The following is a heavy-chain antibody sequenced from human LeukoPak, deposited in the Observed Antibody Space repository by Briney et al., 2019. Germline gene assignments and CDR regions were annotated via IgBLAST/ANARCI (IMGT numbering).Heavy chain of an antibody. CDR2: IY. J-gene: IGHJ3*02. D-gene: IGHD1-14*01. CDR1: ENSFTTSW. Sequence: GESLKISCKASENSFTTSWIGWVRQMPGRGLEWMGIIYSPSFQGQVTISADKSISTAYLQWSSLKASDTAMYYCANTRFKNLFDAFDIWGQGTMVTVSS. V-gene: IGHV5-51*01. CDR3: ANTRFKNLFDAFDI.